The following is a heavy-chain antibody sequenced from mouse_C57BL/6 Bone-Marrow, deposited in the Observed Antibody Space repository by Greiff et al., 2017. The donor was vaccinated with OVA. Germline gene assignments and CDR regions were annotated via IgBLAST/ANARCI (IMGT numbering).Heavy chain of an antibody. Sequence: QVQLQQSGAELARPGASVKLSCKASGYTFTSYGISWVKQRTGQGLEWIGEIYPRSGNTYYNEQFKGKATLTADKSSSTAYMELRSLTSEDSAVYFCARDSKRYFDVWGTGTTVTVSS. CDR3: ARDSKRYFDV. D-gene: IGHD2-5*01. CDR1: GYTFTSYG. J-gene: IGHJ1*03. V-gene: IGHV1-81*01. CDR2: IYPRSGNT.